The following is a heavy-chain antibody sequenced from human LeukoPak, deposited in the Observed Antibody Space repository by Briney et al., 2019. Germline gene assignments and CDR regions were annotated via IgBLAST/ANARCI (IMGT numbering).Heavy chain of an antibody. CDR2: VSGNGYSAEAT. J-gene: IGHJ4*01. CDR3: AKRGGNSRGTYFDY. CDR1: GFIFSTYT. Sequence: PGGSLRLSCAASGFIFSTYTMSWVRQAPRKGLEWVSSVSGNGYSAEATYYADSVKGRFSISRDDSKNTMYLEMTSLRVEDTALYFCAKRGGNSRGTYFDYSGHGILVTVSA. V-gene: IGHV3-23*01. D-gene: IGHD4-23*01.